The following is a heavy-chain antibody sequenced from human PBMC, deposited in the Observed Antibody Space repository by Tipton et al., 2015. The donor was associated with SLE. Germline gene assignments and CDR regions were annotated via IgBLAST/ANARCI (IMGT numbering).Heavy chain of an antibody. V-gene: IGHV4-59*08. J-gene: IGHJ4*02. CDR3: ARRLTRYSGYDYFDY. CDR1: GGSISSYY. D-gene: IGHD5-12*01. CDR2: IYYSGST. Sequence: TLSLTCTVSGGSISSYYWSWIRQPPGKGLEWIGYIYYSGSTNYNPSLKSRVTITVDTSKNQFSLKLSSVTAADTAVYYCARRLTRYSGYDYFDYWCQVTLVTVSS.